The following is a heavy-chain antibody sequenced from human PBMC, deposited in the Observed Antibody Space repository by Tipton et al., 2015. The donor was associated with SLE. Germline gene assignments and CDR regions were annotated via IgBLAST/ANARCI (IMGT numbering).Heavy chain of an antibody. D-gene: IGHD3-3*02. Sequence: TLSLTCTVSGGSISSASYYWRWVRQPAGKGLECIGHVYSSGTTNYNPSLESRVTISIDTSKNQFFLKLDSVTAADSAVYYCATFSQSRLFDYWGQGRLVTVSS. J-gene: IGHJ4*02. CDR3: ATFSQSRLFDY. CDR2: VYSSGTT. V-gene: IGHV4-61*09. CDR1: GGSISSASYY.